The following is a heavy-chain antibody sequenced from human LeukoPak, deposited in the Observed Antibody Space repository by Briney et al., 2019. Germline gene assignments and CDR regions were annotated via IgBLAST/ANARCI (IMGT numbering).Heavy chain of an antibody. CDR1: GGPFSGYY. J-gene: IGHJ4*02. Sequence: SETLSLTCAVYGGPFSGYYWSWIRQPPGKGLEWIGEINHSGSTNYNPSLKSRVTISVDTSKNQFSLKLSSVTAADTAVYYCARRLPSIAALDYWGQGILVTVSS. CDR2: INHSGST. V-gene: IGHV4-34*01. D-gene: IGHD2-15*01. CDR3: ARRLPSIAALDY.